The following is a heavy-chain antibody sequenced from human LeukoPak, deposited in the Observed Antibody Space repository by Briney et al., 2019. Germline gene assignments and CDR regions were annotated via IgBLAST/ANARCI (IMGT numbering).Heavy chain of an antibody. J-gene: IGHJ4*02. CDR1: GFTFSSYA. Sequence: GGSLRLSCAASGFTFSSYAMHWVRQAPGKGLEWVAVISYDGSNKYYADSVKGRFTISRDNSKNTLYLQMNSLRAEDTAVYYCARVRVTIDYWGQGTLVTASS. D-gene: IGHD4-4*01. CDR2: ISYDGSNK. V-gene: IGHV3-30-3*01. CDR3: ARVRVTIDY.